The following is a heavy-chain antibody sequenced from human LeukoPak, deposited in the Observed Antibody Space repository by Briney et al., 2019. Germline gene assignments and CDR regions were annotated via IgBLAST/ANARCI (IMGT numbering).Heavy chain of an antibody. D-gene: IGHD3-22*01. CDR1: GGSFSGYY. Sequence: SETLSLTCAVYGGSFSGYYWSWIRQPPGKGLEWIGEINHSGSTNNNPSLKSRVTISVDTSKNQFSLKLSSVTAADSAVYYCARTPDYYDSSGTFDYWGQGTLVTVSS. CDR2: INHSGST. J-gene: IGHJ4*02. V-gene: IGHV4-34*01. CDR3: ARTPDYYDSSGTFDY.